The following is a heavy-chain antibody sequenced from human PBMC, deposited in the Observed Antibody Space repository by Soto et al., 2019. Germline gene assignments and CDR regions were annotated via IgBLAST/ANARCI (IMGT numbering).Heavy chain of an antibody. CDR3: AREIQAYYDILTGYYNGYFDY. Sequence: SETLSLTCTVSGGSISSGGYYWSWIRQHPGKGLEWIGYIYYSGSTYYNPSLKSRVTISVDTSKNQFSLKLSSVTAADTAVYYCAREIQAYYDILTGYYNGYFDYWGQGTQVTVSS. CDR1: GGSISSGGYY. V-gene: IGHV4-31*03. CDR2: IYYSGST. J-gene: IGHJ4*02. D-gene: IGHD3-9*01.